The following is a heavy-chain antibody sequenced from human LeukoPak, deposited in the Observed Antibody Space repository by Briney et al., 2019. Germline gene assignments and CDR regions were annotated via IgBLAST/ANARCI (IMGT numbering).Heavy chain of an antibody. Sequence: SETLSLTCTVSGGSISSSSYYWGWIRQPPGKGLEWIGSIYYSGSTYYHPSLKSRVTISVDTSKNQFSLKLSSVTAADTAVYYCASPSSGWKGGYYFDYWGQGTLVTVSS. CDR1: GGSISSSSYY. CDR2: IYYSGST. D-gene: IGHD6-19*01. J-gene: IGHJ4*02. V-gene: IGHV4-39*07. CDR3: ASPSSGWKGGYYFDY.